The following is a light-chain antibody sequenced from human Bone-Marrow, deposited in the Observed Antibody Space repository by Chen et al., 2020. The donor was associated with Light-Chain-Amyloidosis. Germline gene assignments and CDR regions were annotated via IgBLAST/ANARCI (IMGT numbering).Light chain of an antibody. CDR2: TAS. CDR3: QQTNTFPLS. CDR1: QDVSSW. J-gene: IGKJ4*01. Sequence: DIQMTQSPASVSASVGYRVAITCRASQDVSSWLAWYQHRPGKAPKLLISTASSLQRGVPSRCSGSGSGTDFTLTISSLQPEDFATYYCQQTNTFPLSFGRGTRVEIK. V-gene: IGKV1-12*01.